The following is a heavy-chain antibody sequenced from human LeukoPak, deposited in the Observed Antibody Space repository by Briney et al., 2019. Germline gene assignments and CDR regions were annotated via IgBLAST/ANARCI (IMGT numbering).Heavy chain of an antibody. CDR3: ARYDGGSGPFDY. D-gene: IGHD3-10*01. J-gene: IGHJ4*02. V-gene: IGHV3-53*01. Sequence: PGGSLRLSCAVSGFTVSSNYMSWVRQAPGKGLEWVSVLYSGGNTYYADSVKGRFTISRDNSKNTLYPQMNSLRAEDTAVYYRARYDGGSGPFDYWGQGTLVTVSS. CDR2: LYSGGNT. CDR1: GFTVSSNY.